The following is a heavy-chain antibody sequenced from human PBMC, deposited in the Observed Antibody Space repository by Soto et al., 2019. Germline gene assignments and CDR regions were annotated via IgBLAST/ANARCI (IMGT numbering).Heavy chain of an antibody. J-gene: IGHJ4*02. V-gene: IGHV3-33*01. CDR2: IWHDGSEK. Sequence: QVQLVESGGGVVQPGRSLRLSCAASGFTFSDYGMHWVRQAPGKGLEWVAVIWHDGSEKYYADSVKGRFNISRDNPKNTLYLQVNNLRVEDTAVYYCAREGSVAGTSLIDSWGQGALVTVSS. D-gene: IGHD6-19*01. CDR1: GFTFSDYG. CDR3: AREGSVAGTSLIDS.